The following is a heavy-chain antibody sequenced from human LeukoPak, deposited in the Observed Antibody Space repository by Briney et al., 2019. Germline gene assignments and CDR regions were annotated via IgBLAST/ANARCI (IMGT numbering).Heavy chain of an antibody. CDR1: GFTFSSYA. CDR2: ISGSGGST. Sequence: PGGSLTLSCAASGFTFSSYAMSWVRQAPGKGLEWVSAISGSGGSTYYADSVKGRFTISRDNSKNTLYLQMNSLRAEDTAVYYCAKVYGSGSYQDYWGQGTLVTVSS. V-gene: IGHV3-23*01. CDR3: AKVYGSGSYQDY. J-gene: IGHJ4*02. D-gene: IGHD3-10*01.